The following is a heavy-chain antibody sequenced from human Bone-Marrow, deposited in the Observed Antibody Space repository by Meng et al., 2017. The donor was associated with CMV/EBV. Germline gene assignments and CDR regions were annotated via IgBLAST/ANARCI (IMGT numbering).Heavy chain of an antibody. D-gene: IGHD2-2*01. J-gene: IGHJ3*02. CDR3: ARDRSRGYCSSTNCPDAFDI. Sequence: SETLSLTCPVSGGSISSGDYYWGWIRQPPGKGLERIGYIYYSGNTYYNPSLKSRVTISVDTSKNQFSLKLTSVTAADMAVYYCARDRSRGYCSSTNCPDAFDIWGQGTMVTVSS. CDR2: IYYSGNT. CDR1: GGSISSGDYY. V-gene: IGHV4-30-4*08.